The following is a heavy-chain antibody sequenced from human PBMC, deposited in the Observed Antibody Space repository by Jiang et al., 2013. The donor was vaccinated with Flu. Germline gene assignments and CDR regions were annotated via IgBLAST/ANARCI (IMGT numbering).Heavy chain of an antibody. V-gene: IGHV1-69*01. Sequence: GAEVKKPGSSVKVSCKASGGTFSSYAISWVRQAPGQGLEWMGGIIPIFGTANYAQKFQGRVTITADESTSTAYMELSSLRSEDTAVYYCARGGRESHPQACSTSCYTYYYYGMDVWGQGTTVTVSS. CDR3: ARGGRESHPQACSTSCYTYYYYGMDV. CDR1: GGTFSSYA. CDR2: IIPIFGTA. D-gene: IGHD2-2*02. J-gene: IGHJ6*02.